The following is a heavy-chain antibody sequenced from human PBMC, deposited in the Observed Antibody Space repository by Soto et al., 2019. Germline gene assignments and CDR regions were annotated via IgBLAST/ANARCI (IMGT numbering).Heavy chain of an antibody. D-gene: IGHD1-26*01. CDR3: ARVVVGPNESLLVLISYYYMDV. CDR2: IYYSGST. V-gene: IGHV4-31*03. Sequence: QVQLQESGPGLVKPSQTLSLTCTVSGGSISSGGYYWSWIRQHPGKGLEWIGYIYYSGSTYYNPSLKSRVTISVDTSKNQFSLKLSSVTAADTAVYYCARVVVGPNESLLVLISYYYMDVWGKGTTVTVSS. CDR1: GGSISSGGYY. J-gene: IGHJ6*03.